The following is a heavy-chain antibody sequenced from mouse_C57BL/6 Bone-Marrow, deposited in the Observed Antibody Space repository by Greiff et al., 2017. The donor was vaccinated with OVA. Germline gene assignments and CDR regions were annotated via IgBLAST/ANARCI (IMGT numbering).Heavy chain of an antibody. Sequence: VHVKQSGAELVRPGASVKLSCTASGFNIKDDYMHWVKQRPEQGLEWIGWIDPENGDTEYASKFQGKAPITADTSSNTAYLQLSSLTSEDTAVDYCTTGGNLYAMDYWGQGTSVTVSS. D-gene: IGHD2-1*01. V-gene: IGHV14-4*01. CDR3: TTGGNLYAMDY. J-gene: IGHJ4*01. CDR1: GFNIKDDY. CDR2: IDPENGDT.